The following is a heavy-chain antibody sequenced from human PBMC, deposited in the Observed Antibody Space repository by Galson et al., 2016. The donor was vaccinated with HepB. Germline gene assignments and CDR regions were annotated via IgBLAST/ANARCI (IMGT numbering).Heavy chain of an antibody. J-gene: IGHJ4*02. CDR2: ISVSGDHV. V-gene: IGHV3-23*01. CDR3: GRGSSGDVYNFGAY. CDR1: GLTLNNFV. Sequence: SLRLSCAASGLTLNNFVINWIRQAPGKGLEWVSGISVSGDHVYYADSVKGHLTIYRENSKNTVYLQMNSLRAEDTAVYYCGRGSSGDVYNFGAYWGQGTRVTVSS. D-gene: IGHD5-24*01.